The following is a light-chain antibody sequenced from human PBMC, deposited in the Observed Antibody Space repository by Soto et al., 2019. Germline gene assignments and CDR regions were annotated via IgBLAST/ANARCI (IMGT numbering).Light chain of an antibody. CDR1: SSDGGGYNY. CDR3: SSYPTSNTV. J-gene: IGLJ1*01. CDR2: EVS. Sequence: QSALTQPASVSVSPGQSITISCTGTSSDGGGYNYVSWYQQHPGKAPKLMIYEVSNRPSGVSKRFSGSKSGNTASLTMSGLQAEDEADYYCSSYPTSNTVFGAGTKLTVL. V-gene: IGLV2-14*01.